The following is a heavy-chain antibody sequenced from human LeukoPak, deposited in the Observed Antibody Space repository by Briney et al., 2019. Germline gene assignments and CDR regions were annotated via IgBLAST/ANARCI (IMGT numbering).Heavy chain of an antibody. Sequence: PGGSLRLSCAASGFTFSTYSMNWVRQAPGKGLEWVSYISSSSSTIYYADSVKGRFTISRDNAKNSLYLQMNSLRAEDTAVYYCARDPGSSSWYDAFDIWGQGTMVTVSS. D-gene: IGHD6-13*01. CDR2: ISSSSSTI. CDR1: GFTFSTYS. J-gene: IGHJ3*02. V-gene: IGHV3-48*04. CDR3: ARDPGSSSWYDAFDI.